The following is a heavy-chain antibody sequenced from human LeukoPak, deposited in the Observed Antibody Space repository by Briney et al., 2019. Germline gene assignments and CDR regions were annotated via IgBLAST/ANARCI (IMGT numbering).Heavy chain of an antibody. Sequence: PGGSLRLSCAASGFTFSSYAMSWIRQAPGKGLEYVSAISSNGGSTYYADSMKGRFTISRDNSKNTLYLQMSSLRAEDTAVYYCVKGTGTKYYYYGMDVWGQGTTVTVSS. CDR3: VKGTGTKYYYYGMDV. J-gene: IGHJ6*02. V-gene: IGHV3-64D*06. CDR1: GFTFSSYA. D-gene: IGHD3/OR15-3a*01. CDR2: ISSNGGST.